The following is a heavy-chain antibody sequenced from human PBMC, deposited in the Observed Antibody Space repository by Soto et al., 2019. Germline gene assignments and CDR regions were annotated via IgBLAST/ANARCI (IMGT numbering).Heavy chain of an antibody. V-gene: IGHV1-69*08. CDR1: GGTFSSYT. Sequence: QVQLVQSGAEVKKPGSSVKVSCKASGGTFSSYTISWVRQAPGQGLEWMGRIIPILGIANCAQKFQGRVTSTADKSTSTAYMELSSLRSEDTAVYYCAREGYCSSTSCYMKGWFDPWGQGTLVTVSS. J-gene: IGHJ5*02. D-gene: IGHD2-2*02. CDR2: IIPILGIA. CDR3: AREGYCSSTSCYMKGWFDP.